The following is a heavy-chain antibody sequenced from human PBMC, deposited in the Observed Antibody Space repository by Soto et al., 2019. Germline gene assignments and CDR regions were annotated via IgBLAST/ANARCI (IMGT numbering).Heavy chain of an antibody. Sequence: QAQLVQSGAEVKNPGTSVRVSCKTYGYTFSDYFLHWVRQAPGQGPEWMGFVNPKRGGTEYAQKFQGRVTMTRDGSTIRFNMDLSWLTSDDTAVYYCARDSGIPGRFWYFDLCGRGTLVTVSS. D-gene: IGHD2-21*01. V-gene: IGHV1-2*02. CDR3: ARDSGIPGRFWYFDL. J-gene: IGHJ2*01. CDR1: GYTFSDYF. CDR2: VNPKRGGT.